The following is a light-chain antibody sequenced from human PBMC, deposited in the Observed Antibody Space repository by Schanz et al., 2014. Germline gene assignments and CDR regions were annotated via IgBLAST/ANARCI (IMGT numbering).Light chain of an antibody. CDR3: QQYNNWPPYT. CDR1: QSIRIY. J-gene: IGKJ2*01. V-gene: IGKV1-39*01. CDR2: TAS. Sequence: DIQMTQSPSSLSASVGDRVTITCRASQSIRIYLNWYQQKPGKAPKVLIYTASTLQSGVPSRFSGSGSGTDFTLTISSLQSEDFAVYYCQQYNNWPPYTFGQGTKLEIK.